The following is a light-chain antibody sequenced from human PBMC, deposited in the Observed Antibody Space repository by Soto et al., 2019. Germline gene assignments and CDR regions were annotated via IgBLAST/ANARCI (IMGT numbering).Light chain of an antibody. Sequence: EIVMTQSPATLSVSPGERATISCRAGQSVSGNLAWYQQKPGQAPRLLIYGASTRATGIPARFSGSGSGTEFTLTISSLQSEDFAVYYCQQYNTWPTFGQGTRLEIK. CDR1: QSVSGN. J-gene: IGKJ5*01. CDR2: GAS. CDR3: QQYNTWPT. V-gene: IGKV3-15*01.